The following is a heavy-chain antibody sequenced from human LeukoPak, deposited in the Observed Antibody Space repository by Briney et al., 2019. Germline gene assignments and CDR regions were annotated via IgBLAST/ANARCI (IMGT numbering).Heavy chain of an antibody. CDR3: AKVEAATHYYYYGMDV. D-gene: IGHD2-15*01. CDR2: ISGSGGST. CDR1: GFTFSSYA. V-gene: IGHV3-23*01. J-gene: IGHJ6*02. Sequence: PGGSLGLSCAASGFTFSSYAMSWVRQAPGKGLEWVSAISGSGGSTYYADSVKGRFTISRDNSKNTLYLQMNSLRAEDTAVYYCAKVEAATHYYYYGMDVWGQGTTVTVSS.